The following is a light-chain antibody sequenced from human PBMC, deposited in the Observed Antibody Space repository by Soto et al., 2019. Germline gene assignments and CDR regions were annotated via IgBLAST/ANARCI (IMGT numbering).Light chain of an antibody. CDR1: QDISWF. CDR2: TAF. J-gene: IGKJ5*01. Sequence: DLQLTQSPSFLSASVGDRVTLTCRASQDISWFLAWYQQKRGKAPRLLIHTAFTLQSGVPSRFSGSGSGTEFILTISSLQPEDFATYYCQQRHSYPITFGQGTRLDIK. V-gene: IGKV1-9*01. CDR3: QQRHSYPIT.